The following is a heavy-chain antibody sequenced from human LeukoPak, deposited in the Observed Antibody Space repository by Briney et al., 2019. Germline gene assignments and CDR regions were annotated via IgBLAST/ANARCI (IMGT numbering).Heavy chain of an antibody. J-gene: IGHJ3*02. CDR1: GFIFSFYC. D-gene: IGHD2-15*01. CDR2: ICPDGTGI. CDR3: ARAPSFVGTDAFDI. V-gene: IGHV3-74*01. Sequence: PGGSLRLSCAASGFIFSFYCMHWVRQAPGKGPMWVSRICPDGTGISYADSVKARFTTSRDNAKNTVYLQMNSLRAEDTAVYYCARAPSFVGTDAFDIWGQGTMVTVSS.